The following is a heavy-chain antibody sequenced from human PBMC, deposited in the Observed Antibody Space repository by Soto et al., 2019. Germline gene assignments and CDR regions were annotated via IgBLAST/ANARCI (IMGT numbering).Heavy chain of an antibody. D-gene: IGHD4-17*01. V-gene: IGHV3-48*01. CDR2: IRNSSTTI. CDR3: VRDHNYGLDY. CDR1: GFTLNMYS. J-gene: IGHJ4*02. Sequence: GGSLRLSCVASGFTLNMYSMNWVRQAPGKGLEWISYIRNSSTTIFYADSVKGRFTISADVAENSLYLQMNNLRAEDTAVYFCVRDHNYGLDYWGQGTLVTVSS.